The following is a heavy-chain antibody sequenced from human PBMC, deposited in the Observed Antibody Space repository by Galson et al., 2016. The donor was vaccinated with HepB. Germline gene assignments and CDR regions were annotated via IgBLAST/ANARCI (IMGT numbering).Heavy chain of an antibody. CDR2: SDQSGIT. CDR1: GGSFSGYY. CDR3: KMWVPLEKFDY. Sequence: ETLSLTCAVYGGSFSGYYWHWIRQPPGKGLGWIGESDQSGITKYNPSLKSRVIVSLDTSKNQLSLRLRSVTAADTAVYYCKMWVPLEKFDYWGQGTLATVSS. J-gene: IGHJ4*02. V-gene: IGHV4-34*01. D-gene: IGHD1-1*01.